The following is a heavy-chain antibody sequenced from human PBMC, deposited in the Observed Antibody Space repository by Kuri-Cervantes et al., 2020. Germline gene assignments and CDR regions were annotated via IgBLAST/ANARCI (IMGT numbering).Heavy chain of an antibody. D-gene: IGHD2-2*01. CDR2: INPNSGGT. V-gene: IGHV1-2*02. CDR3: ARDRSSQLLRNWFDP. CDR1: GYTFTGYY. J-gene: IGHJ5*02. Sequence: ASVKVSCKASGYTFTGYYMHWVRQAPGQGLEWMGWINPNSGGTNYAQKFQGRVTMTRDTSIGTAYMELSRLRSDDTAVYYCARDRSSQLLRNWFDPWGQGTLVTVSS.